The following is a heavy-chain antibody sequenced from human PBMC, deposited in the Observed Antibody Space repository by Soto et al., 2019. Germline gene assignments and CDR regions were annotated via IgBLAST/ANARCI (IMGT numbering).Heavy chain of an antibody. CDR2: IYYSGST. CDR1: GGSISSSSYY. CDR3: ARFVDTAMVTEYYFDY. V-gene: IGHV4-39*01. J-gene: IGHJ4*02. D-gene: IGHD5-18*01. Sequence: SETLSLTCTVSGGSISSSSYYWGWIRQPPGKGLEWIGSIYYSGSTYYNPSLKSRVTISVDTSKNQFSLKLSSVTAADTAVYYCARFVDTAMVTEYYFDYWGQGTLVTVSS.